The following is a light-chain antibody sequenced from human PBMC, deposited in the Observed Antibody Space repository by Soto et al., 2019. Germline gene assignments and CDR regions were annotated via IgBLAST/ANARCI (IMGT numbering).Light chain of an antibody. J-gene: IGKJ1*01. CDR2: AAS. CDR3: QQSYSSPPT. V-gene: IGKV1-39*01. Sequence: DITRKMSPASLSASVDDRVIXXCRASQSISNHLNWYQQKPGKAPKLLIFAASSLQSGVPSRFSGSRSGPDFTLTISSLQPEDFATYYCQQSYSSPPTVGQGTKVDI. CDR1: QSISNH.